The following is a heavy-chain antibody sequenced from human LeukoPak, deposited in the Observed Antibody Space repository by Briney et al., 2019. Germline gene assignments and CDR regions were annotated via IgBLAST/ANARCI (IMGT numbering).Heavy chain of an antibody. CDR3: ARAPSVRGGPGVY. V-gene: IGHV1-69*05. D-gene: IGHD3-10*01. Sequence: GSSVKVSCKASGGTFSSYAISWVRQAPGQGLEWMGGIIPIFGTANYAQKFQGRVTITTDESTRTAYMELSSLRSEDTAVYYWARAPSVRGGPGVYWGQGTLVTVSS. CDR2: IIPIFGTA. CDR1: GGTFSSYA. J-gene: IGHJ4*02.